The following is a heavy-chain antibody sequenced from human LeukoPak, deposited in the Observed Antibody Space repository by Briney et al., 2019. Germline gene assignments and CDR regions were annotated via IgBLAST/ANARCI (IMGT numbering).Heavy chain of an antibody. Sequence: SETLSLTCTVSGGSISSGGYYWSWIRQPPGKGLEWIGYIYYSGSTNYNPSLKSRVTMSVDTSKNQFSLRLSSVTAADTAVYYCAREGYTSGWYKTDYWGQGTLVTVSS. D-gene: IGHD6-19*01. J-gene: IGHJ4*02. CDR2: IYYSGST. CDR3: AREGYTSGWYKTDY. V-gene: IGHV4-61*08. CDR1: GGSISSGGYY.